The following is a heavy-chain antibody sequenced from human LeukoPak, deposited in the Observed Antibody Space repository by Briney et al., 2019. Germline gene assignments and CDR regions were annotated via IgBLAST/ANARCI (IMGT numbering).Heavy chain of an antibody. J-gene: IGHJ5*02. CDR2: IWHDGSKT. D-gene: IGHD3-10*01. V-gene: IGHV3-33*06. Sequence: GGSLRLSCAASEFTFQNYGMHWVRQAPGKGLEWVALIWHDGSKTYYADSVKGRFTISRDDSQNTLYLQMNSLRAEDTAVYFCAKDLSYGSNWFDPWGQGTLVTVSS. CDR1: EFTFQNYG. CDR3: AKDLSYGSNWFDP.